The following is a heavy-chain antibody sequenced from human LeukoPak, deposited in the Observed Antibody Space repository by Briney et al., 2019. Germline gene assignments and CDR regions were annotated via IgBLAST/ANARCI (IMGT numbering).Heavy chain of an antibody. V-gene: IGHV4-61*08. CDR1: GGSISSSGYY. Sequence: SETLSLTCTVSGGSISSSGYYWSWIRQPPGKGLEWIGYIYYSGSTNYNPSLKSRVTISVDTSKNQFSLKLSSVTAADTAVYYCARDDGGGLGGYFDYWGQGTLVTVSS. CDR2: IYYSGST. CDR3: ARDDGGGLGGYFDY. D-gene: IGHD4-23*01. J-gene: IGHJ4*02.